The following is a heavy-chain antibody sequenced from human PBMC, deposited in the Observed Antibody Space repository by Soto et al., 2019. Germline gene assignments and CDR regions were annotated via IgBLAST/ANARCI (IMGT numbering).Heavy chain of an antibody. D-gene: IGHD1-7*01. J-gene: IGHJ5*02. CDR3: ARGEREVYNWNYSGLNWFDP. Sequence: SQTLSLTCAISGDSVSSNSAAWNWIRQSPSRGLEWLGRTYYRSKWYNDYAVSVKSRRTINPDTSKNQFSLQLNSVTPEDTAVYYCARGEREVYNWNYSGLNWFDPWGQGTLVTVSS. CDR2: TYYRSKWYN. V-gene: IGHV6-1*01. CDR1: GDSVSSNSAA.